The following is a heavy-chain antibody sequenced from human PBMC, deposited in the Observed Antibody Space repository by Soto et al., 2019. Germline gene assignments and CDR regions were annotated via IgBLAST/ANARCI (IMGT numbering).Heavy chain of an antibody. D-gene: IGHD6-19*01. J-gene: IGHJ5*02. CDR3: AREQQWLTRDPDP. V-gene: IGHV3-21*01. CDR2: ISSSSSYI. Sequence: GGSLRLSCAASGFTFSSYSMNWVRQAPGKGLEWVSSISSSSSYIYYADSVKGRFTISRDNAKNSLYLQMNSLRAEDTAVYYCAREQQWLTRDPDPWGQGTLVTVSS. CDR1: GFTFSSYS.